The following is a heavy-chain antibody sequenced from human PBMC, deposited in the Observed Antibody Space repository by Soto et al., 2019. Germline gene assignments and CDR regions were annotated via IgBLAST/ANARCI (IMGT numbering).Heavy chain of an antibody. D-gene: IGHD6-13*01. CDR1: GGSISSGGYS. CDR3: ARGMLDSSSWYHYYYYYYGMDV. CDR2: IYHSGRT. V-gene: IGHV4-30-2*01. Sequence: GPGPGHTSETLSLTCAVSGGSISSGGYSWSWIRQPPGKGLEWIGYIYHSGRTYFNPSLKSRVTISVDRSKNQFSLKLSSVTAADTAVYYCARGMLDSSSWYHYYYYYYGMDVWGQGTTVTVSS. J-gene: IGHJ6*02.